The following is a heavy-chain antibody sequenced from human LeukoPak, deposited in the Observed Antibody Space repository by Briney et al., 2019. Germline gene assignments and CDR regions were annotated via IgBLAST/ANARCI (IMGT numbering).Heavy chain of an antibody. CDR2: INHSGST. CDR1: GGSFSAYY. V-gene: IGHV4-34*01. D-gene: IGHD3-3*01. J-gene: IGHJ5*02. CDR3: ARANVLRFLGGFDP. Sequence: PSETLSLTCAVYGGSFSAYYWSWIRPPPGKGLEWIGEINHSGSTNYNPSLKSRVTISVDTSKNQFSLKLNSVTAADTAVYYCARANVLRFLGGFDPWGQGTLVTVSS.